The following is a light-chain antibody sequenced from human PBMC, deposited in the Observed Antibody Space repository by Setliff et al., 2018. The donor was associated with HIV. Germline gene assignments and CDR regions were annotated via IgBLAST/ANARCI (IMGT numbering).Light chain of an antibody. CDR3: SSYASTSYGSSGTYV. V-gene: IGLV2-18*02. Sequence: QSALAQPPSVSGSPGQSVTISCTGTSSDVGTYNRVAWYQQTPGTAPKLMMYEVNNRPSGVPDRFSGSSSGNTASLTISGLQAEDEADYYCSSYASTSYGSSGTYVFGTGTKVTVL. CDR1: SSDVGTYNR. CDR2: EVN. J-gene: IGLJ1*01.